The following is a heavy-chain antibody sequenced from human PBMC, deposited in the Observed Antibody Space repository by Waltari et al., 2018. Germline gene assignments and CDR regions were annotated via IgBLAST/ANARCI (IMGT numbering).Heavy chain of an antibody. CDR1: GCTFSGNW. Sequence: EVQLVESGGGLVQPGGSLRPSCAGSGCTFSGNWMAWFRQATGNGLGSVANRKEDGSTKNYVDSVEGRFTGSGDDAKDSMYLQMNSLRAEDTALYNCVRHGFWNFDFWGQGTLVTVSS. V-gene: IGHV3-7*04. J-gene: IGHJ4*02. D-gene: IGHD3-3*01. CDR2: RKEDGSTK. CDR3: VRHGFWNFDF.